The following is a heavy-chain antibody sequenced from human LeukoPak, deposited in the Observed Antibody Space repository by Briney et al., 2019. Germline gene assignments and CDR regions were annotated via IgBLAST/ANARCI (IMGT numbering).Heavy chain of an antibody. Sequence: GGSLRLSCAASGFTFSSYAMHWVSQAPGKGLEWVAVISYDGSNKYYADSVKGRFTISRDNSKNTLYLQMNSLRAEDTAVYYCARGHYYDSSRSRPSTGGGFDYWGQGTLVTVSS. D-gene: IGHD3-22*01. CDR3: ARGHYYDSSRSRPSTGGGFDY. J-gene: IGHJ4*02. V-gene: IGHV3-30*04. CDR1: GFTFSSYA. CDR2: ISYDGSNK.